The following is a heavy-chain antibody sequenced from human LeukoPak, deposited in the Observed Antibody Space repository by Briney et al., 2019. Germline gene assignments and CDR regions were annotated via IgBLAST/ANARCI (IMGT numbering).Heavy chain of an antibody. Sequence: GGSLRLSCAASGFTFSSYAMSWVRQAPGKWLEWVSGISGSAYSTYYADSVQGRFTISRDNSKNTLYLQMNSLRAEDTAVYYCAKEAGYSGYDYPDYWGQGTLVTVSS. CDR3: AKEAGYSGYDYPDY. V-gene: IGHV3-23*01. CDR1: GFTFSSYA. J-gene: IGHJ4*02. CDR2: ISGSAYST. D-gene: IGHD5-12*01.